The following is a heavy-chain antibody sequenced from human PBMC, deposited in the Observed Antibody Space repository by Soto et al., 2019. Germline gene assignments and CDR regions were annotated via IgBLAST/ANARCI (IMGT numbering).Heavy chain of an antibody. Sequence: SETLSLTCTVSGGAISSGGYYWSWIRQHPGKGLEWIGYIYYSGSTYYNPSLKSRVTISVDTSKNQFSLKLSSVTAADTAVYYCATVRTEYNWNDQNWFDPWGQGTLVTVSS. CDR3: ATVRTEYNWNDQNWFDP. CDR1: GGAISSGGYY. J-gene: IGHJ5*02. CDR2: IYYSGST. D-gene: IGHD1-20*01. V-gene: IGHV4-31*03.